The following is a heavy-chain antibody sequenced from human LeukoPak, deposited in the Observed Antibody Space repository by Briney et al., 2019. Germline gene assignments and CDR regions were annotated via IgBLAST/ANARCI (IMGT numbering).Heavy chain of an antibody. CDR2: LSYDGSNK. CDR1: GFTFSSYA. J-gene: IGHJ4*02. D-gene: IGHD3-22*01. Sequence: GGSLRLSCAASGFTFSSYAMHWVRQAPGKGLEWVAVLSYDGSNKYYADSVKGRFTISRDNSKNTLYLQMNSLRAEDTAVYYCARDSLYYYDSSGYWDYWGQGTLVTVSS. V-gene: IGHV3-30-3*01. CDR3: ARDSLYYYDSSGYWDY.